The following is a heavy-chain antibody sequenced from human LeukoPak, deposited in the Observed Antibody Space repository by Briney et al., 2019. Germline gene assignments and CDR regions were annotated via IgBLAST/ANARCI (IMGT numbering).Heavy chain of an antibody. CDR2: SKNKGNSYTI. D-gene: IGHD3-10*01. J-gene: IGHJ4*02. CDR3: VLLFRGLPY. V-gene: IGHV3-72*01. Sequence: PGGSLRLSCAGSGFTFSDHLMDWVRQAPGKGLEWVGRSKNKGNSYTIDYAASVKGRFTISRDDSKNPLCLQMNSLKTEDTAVYYCVLLFRGLPYWGQGTLVTVSS. CDR1: GFTFSDHL.